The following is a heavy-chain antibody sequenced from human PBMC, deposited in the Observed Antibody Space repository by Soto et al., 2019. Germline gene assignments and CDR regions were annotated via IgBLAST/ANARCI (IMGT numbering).Heavy chain of an antibody. CDR3: AGSPREVATILGYYYYYMDV. V-gene: IGHV3-21*01. J-gene: IGHJ6*03. CDR1: GFTFSSYS. CDR2: ISSSSSYI. D-gene: IGHD5-12*01. Sequence: GGSLRLSCAASGFTFSSYSMNWVRQAPGKGLEWVSSISSSSSYIYYADSVKGRFTISRDNAKNSLYLQMNSLRAEDTAVYYCAGSPREVATILGYYYYYMDVWGKGTTVTVSS.